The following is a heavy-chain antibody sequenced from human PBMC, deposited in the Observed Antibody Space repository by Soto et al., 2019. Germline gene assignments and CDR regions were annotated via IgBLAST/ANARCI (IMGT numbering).Heavy chain of an antibody. Sequence: ASVKVSCKASGGTFSSYAISWVRQAPGQGLEWMGGIIPIFGTANYAQKFQGRVTITADTSIRTAYMELTSLRSDDTAVYYCARGGGTIFAPLPWGQGTLVTVSS. CDR2: IIPIFGTA. CDR3: ARGGGTIFAPLP. CDR1: GGTFSSYA. V-gene: IGHV1-69*06. D-gene: IGHD1-1*01. J-gene: IGHJ5*02.